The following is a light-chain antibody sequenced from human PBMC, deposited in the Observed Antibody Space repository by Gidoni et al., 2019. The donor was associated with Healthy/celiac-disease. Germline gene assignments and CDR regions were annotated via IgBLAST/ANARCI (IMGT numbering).Light chain of an antibody. CDR3: ISYTSSSTVV. V-gene: IGLV2-14*01. J-gene: IGLJ2*01. Sequence: QSALTQPASVSGSPGQSITISCTGTSSDGGGYNYVSWYQQHPGKAPKLMIYDVSNRSSGVSYRFSGSKSGNTASLTISGLQAEDEADYYFISYTSSSTVVFGGGTKLTVL. CDR1: SSDGGGYNY. CDR2: DVS.